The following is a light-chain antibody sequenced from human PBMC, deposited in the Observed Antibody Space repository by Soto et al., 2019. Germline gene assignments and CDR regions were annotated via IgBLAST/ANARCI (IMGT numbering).Light chain of an antibody. CDR1: SGYSNYK. CDR2: VGTGGIVG. V-gene: IGLV9-49*01. CDR3: GADHGRGSKFV. Sequence: QPVLTQPPSASASLGASVTLTCTLSSGYSNYKVDWYQQRPGKGPRFVMRVGTGGIVGSKGDGTPDRFSVLGSGLNRYLTIKNTQEEDESDYHCGADHGRGSKFVVGGGTKLTGL. J-gene: IGLJ2*01.